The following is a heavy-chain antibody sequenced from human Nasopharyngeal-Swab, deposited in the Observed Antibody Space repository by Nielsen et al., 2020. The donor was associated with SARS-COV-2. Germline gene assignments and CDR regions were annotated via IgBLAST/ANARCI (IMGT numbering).Heavy chain of an antibody. Sequence: ESLKISCKGSGYSFTNYWIGWVRQMPGKGLEWMGIIYPGDSETRYSPSFEGQVTISVDKSISTAYLQWSSLKASDTAMYYCARVQGYCTGGSCYSVFYYFAMDVWGQGTTVTVSS. CDR2: IYPGDSET. V-gene: IGHV5-51*01. D-gene: IGHD2-15*01. J-gene: IGHJ6*02. CDR3: ARVQGYCTGGSCYSVFYYFAMDV. CDR1: GYSFTNYW.